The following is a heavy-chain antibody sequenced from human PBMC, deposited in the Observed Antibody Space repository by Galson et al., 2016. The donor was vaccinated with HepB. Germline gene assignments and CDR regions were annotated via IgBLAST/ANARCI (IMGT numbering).Heavy chain of an antibody. V-gene: IGHV3-21*01. CDR3: ARDDRWPRGMDV. Sequence: SLRLSCAASGFTFSSYNMNWVRQAPGKGLEWVSSISSSSNSIYDADSVKGRFTISRDNAKNSLFLQMNSLRAEDTAVYYCARDDRWPRGMDVWGQGTTVTASS. CDR1: GFTFSSYN. J-gene: IGHJ6*02. D-gene: IGHD4-23*01. CDR2: ISSSSNSI.